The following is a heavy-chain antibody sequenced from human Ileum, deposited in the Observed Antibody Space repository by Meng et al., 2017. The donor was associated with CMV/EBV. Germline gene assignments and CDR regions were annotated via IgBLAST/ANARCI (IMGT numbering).Heavy chain of an antibody. D-gene: IGHD1-7*01. CDR2: INPDTGGT. CDR1: VYSFTGYY. V-gene: IGHV1-2*06. J-gene: IGHJ4*01. Sequence: VSCRASVYSFTGYYMHWVRQAPGQGLEWMGRINPDTGGTNYAQKFQGRVTMTRDKSISTAYMELSRLSSDDTAVYFCMTVTGNYPYWGHGALVTVSS. CDR3: MTVTGNYPY.